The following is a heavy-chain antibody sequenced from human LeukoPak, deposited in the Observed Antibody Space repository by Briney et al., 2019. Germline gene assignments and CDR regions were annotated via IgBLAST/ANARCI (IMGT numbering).Heavy chain of an antibody. Sequence: GGSLRLSCAASGFTFSSYWMSWVRQAPGKGLEWVATIKQDGSEKYYVDSVKGRFTISRDNAKNSLYLQMNSLRVEDTAVYYCARDSSYYYSSGYSFDYWGQGTLVTVSS. CDR2: IKQDGSEK. CDR1: GFTFSSYW. CDR3: ARDSSYYYSSGYSFDY. J-gene: IGHJ4*02. V-gene: IGHV3-7*01. D-gene: IGHD3-22*01.